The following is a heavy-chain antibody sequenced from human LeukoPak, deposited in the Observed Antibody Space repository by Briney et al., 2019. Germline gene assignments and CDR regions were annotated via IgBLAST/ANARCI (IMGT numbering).Heavy chain of an antibody. J-gene: IGHJ5*02. V-gene: IGHV1-2*02. Sequence: ASVKVSCKASGYTFTGYYMRWVRQAPGQGLEWMGWINPNSGGTNYAQKFQGRVTMTRDTSISTAYMELSRLRSDDTAVYYCARDLGYCSSTSCYYWFDPWGQGTLVTVSS. D-gene: IGHD2-2*01. CDR1: GYTFTGYY. CDR3: ARDLGYCSSTSCYYWFDP. CDR2: INPNSGGT.